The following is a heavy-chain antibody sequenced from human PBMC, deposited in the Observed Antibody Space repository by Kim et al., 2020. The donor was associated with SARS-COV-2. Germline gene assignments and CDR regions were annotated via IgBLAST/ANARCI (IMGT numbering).Heavy chain of an antibody. V-gene: IGHV4-34*01. Sequence: SETLSLTCAVYSGSFRANYWNWIRQTPGMGLEWIGEINESGTANYNPSLKSRVTLSVDTSKNQFSLKLNSVTAADTAIYYCARRPSRIDCWGHGTPVT. J-gene: IGHJ4*01. CDR3: ARRPSRIDC. CDR2: INESGTA. CDR1: SGSFRANY.